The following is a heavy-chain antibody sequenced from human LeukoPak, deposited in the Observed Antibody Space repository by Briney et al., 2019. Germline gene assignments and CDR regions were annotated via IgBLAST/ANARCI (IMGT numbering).Heavy chain of an antibody. CDR1: GFTFSSYD. Sequence: GGSLRPSCAASGFTFSSYDMHWVRQATGKGLEWVSAIGTAGDTYYPGSVKGRFTISRENAKKSLNVQMNSLRAGDAVVYYCAGALYYYYGRDVWRQGTTVTVSS. J-gene: IGHJ6*02. CDR3: AGALYYYYGRDV. CDR2: IGTAGDT. V-gene: IGHV3-13*01.